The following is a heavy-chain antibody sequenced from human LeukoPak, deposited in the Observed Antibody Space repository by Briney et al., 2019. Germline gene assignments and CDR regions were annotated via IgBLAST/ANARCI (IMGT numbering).Heavy chain of an antibody. D-gene: IGHD6-13*01. Sequence: ASVKVSCKVSGYTLTESSMHWVRQAPGKGLEWMGGFDPEDGETIYAQKFQGRVTMTEDTSTDTAYMELSSLRSEDTAVYYCARDARGAAAADDAFDIWGQGTMVTVSS. CDR3: ARDARGAAAADDAFDI. J-gene: IGHJ3*02. CDR1: GYTLTESS. CDR2: FDPEDGET. V-gene: IGHV1-24*01.